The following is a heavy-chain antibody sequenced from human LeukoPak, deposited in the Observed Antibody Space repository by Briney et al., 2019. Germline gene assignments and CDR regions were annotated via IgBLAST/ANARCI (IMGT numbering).Heavy chain of an antibody. Sequence: GGCLRLSCEASGFTFTTYSMTWVRQAPGKGLEWVAAISYDGSDKYYADSVKGRFTISRDNSKNTLYLQMNSLRVEDTAVYYCKEVDYWGQGTLVTVSS. V-gene: IGHV3-30*03. CDR3: KEVDY. CDR1: GFTFTTYS. CDR2: ISYDGSDK. J-gene: IGHJ4*02.